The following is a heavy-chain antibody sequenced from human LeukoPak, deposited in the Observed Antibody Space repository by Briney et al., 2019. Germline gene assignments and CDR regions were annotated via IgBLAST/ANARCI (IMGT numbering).Heavy chain of an antibody. CDR3: ARDASALY. D-gene: IGHD6-19*01. Sequence: PGGSLRLSCAASGFTFSSYWMSWVRQAPGKGLEWVANIKQDGSEKYYVDSVKGRFTISRDNARDSLYLQMNSLRDDDTSVYFCARDASALYWGRGTLVTVSS. CDR2: IKQDGSEK. CDR1: GFTFSSYW. V-gene: IGHV3-7*01. J-gene: IGHJ4*02.